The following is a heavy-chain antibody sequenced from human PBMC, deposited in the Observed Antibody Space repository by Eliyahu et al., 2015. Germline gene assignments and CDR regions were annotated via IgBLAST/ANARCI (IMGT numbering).Heavy chain of an antibody. CDR1: GGSFSGRY. Sequence: QVQLQQWGAGLLKPWETLSLTCAVSGGSFSGRYWTWTWIRQPPGEGLEWIGEINPGESTNHNPSLRSRVTISGDSSKNQIYLKLTSVTAADTAVYYCAKLDAPRSPDSIYYHMDFWGQGTTVTVSS. D-gene: IGHD1-14*01. CDR2: INPGEST. CDR3: AKLDAPRSPDSIYYHMDF. J-gene: IGHJ6*02. V-gene: IGHV4-34*01.